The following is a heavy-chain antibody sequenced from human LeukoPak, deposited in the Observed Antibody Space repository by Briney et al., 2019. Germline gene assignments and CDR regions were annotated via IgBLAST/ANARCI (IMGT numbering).Heavy chain of an antibody. CDR1: GGTFSSYA. J-gene: IGHJ4*02. D-gene: IGHD3-10*01. V-gene: IGHV1-69*13. CDR3: ARGIMVRGVIEAVDY. Sequence: SVKVSCKASGGTFSSYAISWVRQAPGQGLEWMGGIIPIFGTANYAQKFQGRVTITADESTSTAYMELSSLRSEDTAVYYCARGIMVRGVIEAVDYWGQGTLVTVSS. CDR2: IIPIFGTA.